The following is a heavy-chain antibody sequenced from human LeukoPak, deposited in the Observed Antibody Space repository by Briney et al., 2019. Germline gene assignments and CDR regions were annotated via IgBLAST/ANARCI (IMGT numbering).Heavy chain of an antibody. CDR2: ISSSSSTI. V-gene: IGHV3-48*02. CDR1: GFTFSSSN. Sequence: AGGSLRLSCAASGFTFSSSNMHWVRQAPGKGLEWISYISSSSSTINYADYVRGRFTISRDNAKNSLYLQMNSLRDEDTAVYYCARGGGRPYSDAFDIWGHGTLVTVSS. J-gene: IGHJ3*02. CDR3: ARGGGRPYSDAFDI. D-gene: IGHD2-15*01.